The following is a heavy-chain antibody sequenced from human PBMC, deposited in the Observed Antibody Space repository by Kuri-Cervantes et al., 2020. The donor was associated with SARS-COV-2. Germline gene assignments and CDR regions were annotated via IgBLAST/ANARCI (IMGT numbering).Heavy chain of an antibody. CDR1: GDSISSNGYY. CDR3: ARRSISHYYSMDV. J-gene: IGHJ6*02. V-gene: IGHV4-39*07. CDR2: IFYSGSA. D-gene: IGHD2-21*01. Sequence: SETLSLTCSVSGDSISSNGYYWGWIRQPPGRGLEWIGSIFYSGSAYYNPSLKSRVTISVDTSKKQFSLKLKSVTAADTAVYYCARRSISHYYSMDVWGQGTTVTVSS.